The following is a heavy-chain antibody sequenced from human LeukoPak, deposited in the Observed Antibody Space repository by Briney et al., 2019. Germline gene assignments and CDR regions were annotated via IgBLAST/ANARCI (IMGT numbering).Heavy chain of an antibody. CDR2: ISGSGGST. CDR3: AKNIAAAYDAFDI. CDR1: GFTFSSYA. V-gene: IGHV3-23*01. J-gene: IGHJ3*02. Sequence: PGGSLRLSCSASGFTFSSYAMSWVRQAPGKGLEWVSAISGSGGSTYYADSVKGRFTISRDNSKNTLYLQMNSLRAEDTAVYYCAKNIAAAYDAFDIWGQGTMVTVSS. D-gene: IGHD6-13*01.